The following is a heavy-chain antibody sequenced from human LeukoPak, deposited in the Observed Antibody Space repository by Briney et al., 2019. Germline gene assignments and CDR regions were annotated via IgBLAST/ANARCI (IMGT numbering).Heavy chain of an antibody. CDR2: IIPIFGTA. CDR3: ARSVVVVPAATGAECFQH. Sequence: SVKVSRKASGGTFSSYAISWVRQAPGQGLEWMGGIIPIFGTANYAQKFQGRVTITADESTSTAYMELSSLRSEDTAVYYCARSVVVVPAATGAECFQHWGQGTLVTVSS. CDR1: GGTFSSYA. D-gene: IGHD2-2*01. V-gene: IGHV1-69*13. J-gene: IGHJ1*01.